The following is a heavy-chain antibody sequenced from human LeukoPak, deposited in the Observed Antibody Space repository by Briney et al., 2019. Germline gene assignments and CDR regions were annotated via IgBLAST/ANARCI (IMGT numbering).Heavy chain of an antibody. CDR2: IRYDESNK. CDR3: AREALDAFDI. CDR1: GFKFSNYG. V-gene: IGHV3-30*02. J-gene: IGHJ3*02. Sequence: PGGSLRLSCAASGFKFSNYGMQWVRQAPGKGLEWGAFIRYDESNKYSADTVKGRFTISRDNSKNSLYLQMNSLRAEDTAVYYCAREALDAFDIWGQGTMVTVSS.